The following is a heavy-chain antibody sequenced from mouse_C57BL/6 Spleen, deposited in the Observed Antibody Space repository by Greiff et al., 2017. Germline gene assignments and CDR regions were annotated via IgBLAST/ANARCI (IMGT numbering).Heavy chain of an antibody. CDR3: ARPRGSSYCWYLDV. V-gene: IGHV1-64*01. CDR2: IHPNSGST. Sequence: QVQLQQPGAELVKPGASVKLSCKASGYTFTSYWMHWVKQRPGQGLEWIGMIHPNSGSTNYNEKFKSKATLTVDKSSSTAYMQLISLTSEDSAVYYCARPRGSSYCWYLDVWGTGTTVTVSS. D-gene: IGHD1-1*01. J-gene: IGHJ1*03. CDR1: GYTFTSYW.